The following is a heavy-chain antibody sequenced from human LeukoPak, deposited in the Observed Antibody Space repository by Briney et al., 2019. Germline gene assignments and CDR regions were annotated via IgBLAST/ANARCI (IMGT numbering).Heavy chain of an antibody. V-gene: IGHV3-48*04. CDR3: TYLRTTYYNDKWLAP. CDR2: ISSGSSPI. CDR1: GFTFSSWS. Sequence: GGSLRLTCAASGFTFSSWSMNWVRQAPGKGLEGLSYISSGSSPIYYADSLKGQFTISRDDAKNLVYLKMNSLRAEDTAVYYCTYLRTTYYNDKWLAPWGQGALVTVSS. J-gene: IGHJ5*02. D-gene: IGHD3/OR15-3a*01.